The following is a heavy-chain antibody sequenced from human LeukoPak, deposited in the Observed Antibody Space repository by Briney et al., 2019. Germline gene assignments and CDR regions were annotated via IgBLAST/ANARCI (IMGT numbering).Heavy chain of an antibody. J-gene: IGHJ3*02. CDR2: ISYSGST. V-gene: IGHV4-59*01. CDR1: GDSISSDC. D-gene: IGHD3-22*01. Sequence: PSETLSLTCTVSGDSISSDCWSWIRQPPGKGLEWIGYISYSGSTNYNTSLKRRVTISVDTSKNQFSLKLSSVTAADTALYYCAREKAYDSRQGVRGDALDIWGQGTMVTVSS. CDR3: AREKAYDSRQGVRGDALDI.